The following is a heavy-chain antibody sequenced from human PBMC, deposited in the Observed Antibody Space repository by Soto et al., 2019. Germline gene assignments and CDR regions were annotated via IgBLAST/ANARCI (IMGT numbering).Heavy chain of an antibody. Sequence: EVQLVESGGGLVQPGGSLSLSCAASGFTFSSYAMHWVRQAPGKGLEYVSAISSNGGSTYYANSVKGRFTISRDNSKNTLYLQMGSLRAEDMAVYYCAREKGGDYGGKLGLDYWGQGTLVTVSS. V-gene: IGHV3-64*01. J-gene: IGHJ4*02. CDR2: ISSNGGST. CDR1: GFTFSSYA. CDR3: AREKGGDYGGKLGLDY. D-gene: IGHD4-17*01.